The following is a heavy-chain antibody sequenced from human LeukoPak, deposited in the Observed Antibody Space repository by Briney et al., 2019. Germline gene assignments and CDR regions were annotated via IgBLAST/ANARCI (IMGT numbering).Heavy chain of an antibody. D-gene: IGHD2/OR15-2a*01. V-gene: IGHV3-7*01. CDR1: GFPFSSYW. J-gene: IGHJ4*02. CDR2: IKQDGSEK. CDR3: VKNWDY. Sequence: GGSLRLSCVASGFPFSSYWMTWVRQAPGKGLEWVANIKQDGSEKYHAASVKGRFTISRDNAKNSLFLQMNSLRAEDTAVYYCVKNWDYWGQGTLVTVSS.